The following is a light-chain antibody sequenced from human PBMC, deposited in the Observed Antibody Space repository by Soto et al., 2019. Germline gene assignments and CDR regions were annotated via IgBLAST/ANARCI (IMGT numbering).Light chain of an antibody. CDR2: EGT. V-gene: IGLV2-23*01. Sequence: QSALTQPASVSGSPGQSITISCTGTSSDVGGYNLVSWYQQHSGRAPKLIIYEGTKRPSGVSDRFSVSKSGNTASLTISGLQAEDEADYHCCSYAGRSILVFGTGKKVNV. CDR1: SSDVGGYNL. J-gene: IGLJ1*01. CDR3: CSYAGRSILV.